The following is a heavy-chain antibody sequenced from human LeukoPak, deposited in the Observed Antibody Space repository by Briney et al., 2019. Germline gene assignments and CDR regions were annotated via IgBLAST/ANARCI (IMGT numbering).Heavy chain of an antibody. CDR2: IRYDGSNK. V-gene: IGHV3-30*02. J-gene: IGHJ4*02. CDR3: AKLPLQQPVVVISY. Sequence: GGSLRLSCAASGFTFSSYGMHWVRQAPGKGLEWVAFIRYDGSNKYYADSVKGRFTISRDNSKNTLYLQMNSLRAEDTAVYYCAKLPLQQPVVVISYWGQGTLVTVSS. CDR1: GFTFSSYG. D-gene: IGHD3-22*01.